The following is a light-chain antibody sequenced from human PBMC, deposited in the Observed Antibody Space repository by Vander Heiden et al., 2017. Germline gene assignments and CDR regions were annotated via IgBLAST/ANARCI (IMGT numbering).Light chain of an antibody. CDR1: QSVLYSSNNKNY. CDR2: WAS. Sequence: EMLMTQSQDALAVSLGERATINCKSSQSVLYSSNNKNYLAWYQQKPGQPPKLLIYWASTRESGVPDRFSGSGSGTDFTLTISSLQAEDVAVYYCQQYYSTSFTFGPGTKVDIK. CDR3: QQYYSTSFT. J-gene: IGKJ3*01. V-gene: IGKV4-1*01.